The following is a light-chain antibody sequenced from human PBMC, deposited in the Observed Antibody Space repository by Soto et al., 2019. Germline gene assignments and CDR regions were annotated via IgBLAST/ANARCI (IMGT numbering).Light chain of an antibody. CDR2: AAS. V-gene: IGKV1-8*01. J-gene: IGKJ1*01. CDR1: QGISSY. CDR3: QQYNSYWT. Sequence: PSSLSASTGDRVTITCRASQGISSYLAWYQQKPGKAPKLLIYAASSLESGVPSRFSGSGSGTEFTLTISSLQPDDFATYYCQQYNSYWTFGQGTKVDIK.